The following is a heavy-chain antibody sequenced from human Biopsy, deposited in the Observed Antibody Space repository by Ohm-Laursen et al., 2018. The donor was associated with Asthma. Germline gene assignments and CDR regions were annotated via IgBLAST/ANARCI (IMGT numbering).Heavy chain of an antibody. CDR1: GFSLSTSGGG. Sequence: TQTLTLTRTFSGFSLSTSGGGVGWIRQPPGKALEWLANIFLGDDTRYHPSLTSRLTISKDTARKQVVLTMTDMDLVDSGTYYCAHRRRGCDGPHCFLYFAPWGPGILVTVSS. CDR2: IFLGDDT. V-gene: IGHV2-5*02. J-gene: IGHJ5*02. CDR3: AHRRRGCDGPHCFLYFAP. D-gene: IGHD2-21*01.